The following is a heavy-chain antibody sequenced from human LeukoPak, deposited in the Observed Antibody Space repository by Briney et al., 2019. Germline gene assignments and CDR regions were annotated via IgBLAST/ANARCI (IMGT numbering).Heavy chain of an antibody. CDR3: ARGAVRDS. J-gene: IGHJ4*02. CDR1: GYTFTGYY. CDR2: INCKDGGT. D-gene: IGHD6-6*01. Sequence: ASVKVSCEASGYTFTGYYIHWIRQAPGQGLEWMGRINCKDGGTNYTQKFQGRVAMTRDTSINTAYLELSSLISDDTAVYYCARGAVRDSWGQGTLIVVSS. V-gene: IGHV1-2*06.